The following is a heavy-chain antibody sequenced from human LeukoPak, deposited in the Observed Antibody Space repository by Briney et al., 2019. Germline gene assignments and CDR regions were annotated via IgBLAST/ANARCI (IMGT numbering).Heavy chain of an antibody. CDR3: GRGGGGNYRDY. Sequence: PGGSLRLSCAASGFTVSSSYMSWVRQAPGKGLEWVSVIYSGGTTYYADSVKGRFTISRDNSKNTLYLQMNSLRVEDTAVYYWGRGGGGNYRDYWGEGTLVTLSP. J-gene: IGHJ4*02. D-gene: IGHD1-26*01. CDR1: GFTVSSSY. V-gene: IGHV3-66*02. CDR2: IYSGGTT.